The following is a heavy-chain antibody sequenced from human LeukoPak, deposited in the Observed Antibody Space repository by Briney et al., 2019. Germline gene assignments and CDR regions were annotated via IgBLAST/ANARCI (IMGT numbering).Heavy chain of an antibody. D-gene: IGHD6-19*01. V-gene: IGHV1-46*01. CDR2: INASGGST. Sequence: ASVKVSCKASGYTFTSYYMHWVRQAPGQGLEWMGIINASGGSTSYAQKFQGRVTMTRDTSTSTVYMELSSLRSEDTAVYYCARGDSSGWYDDYYYYYGMDVWGQGTTVTASS. CDR3: ARGDSSGWYDDYYYYYGMDV. CDR1: GYTFTSYY. J-gene: IGHJ6*02.